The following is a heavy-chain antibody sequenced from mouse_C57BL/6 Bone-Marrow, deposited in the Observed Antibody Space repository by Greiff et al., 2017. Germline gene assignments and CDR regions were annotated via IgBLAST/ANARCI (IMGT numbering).Heavy chain of an antibody. Sequence: VQLQQSGAELVKPGASVKLSCKASGYTFTSYWMHWVKQRPGQGLEWIGMIHPNSGSTNYNEKFKSKATLTVDKSSSTAYMQLSSLTSEDSAVYYCGRWGWYWDLDVWGTGTTVTVSS. CDR2: IHPNSGST. CDR3: GRWGWYWDLDV. V-gene: IGHV1-64*01. D-gene: IGHD3-3*01. CDR1: GYTFTSYW. J-gene: IGHJ1*03.